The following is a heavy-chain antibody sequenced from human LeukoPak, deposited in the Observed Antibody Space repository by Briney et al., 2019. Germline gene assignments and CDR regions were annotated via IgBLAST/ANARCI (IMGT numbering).Heavy chain of an antibody. D-gene: IGHD4-17*01. CDR1: GYSLRSGYY. CDR3: ARGYYGDYFSDAFDI. Sequence: SETLSLTCTVSGYSLRSGYYWGWIRQPPGKGLEWIGYIYYTGSNNYNPSFKSRVTISGDTSKNQFSLKLRSVTAADTAVYYCARGYYGDYFSDAFDIWGQGTMVTVSS. V-gene: IGHV4-38-2*02. CDR2: IYYTGSN. J-gene: IGHJ3*02.